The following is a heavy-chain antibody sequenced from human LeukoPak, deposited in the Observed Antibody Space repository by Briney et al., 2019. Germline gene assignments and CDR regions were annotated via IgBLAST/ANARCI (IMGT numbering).Heavy chain of an antibody. CDR1: GFTFSSYA. CDR2: ITYDGNVK. V-gene: IGHV3-30*04. Sequence: GGSLRLSCASSGFTFSSYAMHWVRQAPGKGLEWLALITYDGNVKYYPDSVRGRFTISRDNSKNTLYLQMNSLRTEDTAVYACARAPYPYYYESSGYFEHWGQGTRVTVSS. J-gene: IGHJ1*01. CDR3: ARAPYPYYYESSGYFEH. D-gene: IGHD3-22*01.